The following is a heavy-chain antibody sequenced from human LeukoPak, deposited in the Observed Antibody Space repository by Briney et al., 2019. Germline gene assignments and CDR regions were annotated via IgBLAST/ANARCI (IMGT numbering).Heavy chain of an antibody. CDR1: GGSISSSSYY. Sequence: KPSETLSLTCTVSGGSISSSSYYWSWIRQPPGKGLEWIGYIYHSGSTYYNPSLKSRVTISVDRSKNQFSLKLSSVTAADTAVYYCAXXXXXSSCHWIWGQGTLVTVTS. D-gene: IGHD6-13*01. J-gene: IGHJ4*02. V-gene: IGHV4-30-2*01. CDR2: IYHSGST. CDR3: AXXXXXSSCHWI.